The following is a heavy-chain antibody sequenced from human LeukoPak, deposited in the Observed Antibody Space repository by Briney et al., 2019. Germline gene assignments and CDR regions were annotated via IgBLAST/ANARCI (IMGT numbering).Heavy chain of an antibody. D-gene: IGHD3-22*01. J-gene: IGHJ4*02. V-gene: IGHV1-2*04. CDR2: INPNSGGT. CDR3: ARVLEHTPVIYDSSGLPRD. Sequence: ASVKVSCEASGYTFTGYYMHWVRQAPGQGLEWMGWINPNSGGTNYAQKFQGWVTMTRDTSISTAYMELSRLRSDDTAVYYCARVLEHTPVIYDSSGLPRDWGQGTLVTVSS. CDR1: GYTFTGYY.